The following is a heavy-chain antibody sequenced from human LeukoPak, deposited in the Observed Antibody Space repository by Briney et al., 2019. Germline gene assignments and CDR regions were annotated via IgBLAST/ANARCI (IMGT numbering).Heavy chain of an antibody. Sequence: GGSLRLSCAAPGFTFSSYSMNWVRQAPGKGLEWVSSISSSSSYIYYADSVKGRFTISRDNAKNSLYLQMNSLRAEDTAVYYCASLTRRGWFDPWGQGTLVTVSS. CDR1: GFTFSSYS. CDR3: ASLTRRGWFDP. V-gene: IGHV3-21*04. J-gene: IGHJ5*02. D-gene: IGHD3-10*01. CDR2: ISSSSSYI.